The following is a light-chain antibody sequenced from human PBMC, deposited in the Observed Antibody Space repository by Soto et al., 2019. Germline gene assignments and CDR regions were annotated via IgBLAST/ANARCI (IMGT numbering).Light chain of an antibody. CDR3: QQYNNLPLT. CDR2: DAS. J-gene: IGKJ4*01. Sequence: DIQMTQSPSSLSPSIGDRVTITCLATQDIRNYLNWYQQKPGKAPKLLIFDASNLEVGVPSRFSGSGSGTNFTFTITCLQPEDIATYYCQQYNNLPLTFGGGTKVETK. CDR1: QDIRNY. V-gene: IGKV1-33*01.